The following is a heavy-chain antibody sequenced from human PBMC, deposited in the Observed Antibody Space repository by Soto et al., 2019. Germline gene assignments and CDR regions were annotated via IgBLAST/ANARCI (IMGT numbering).Heavy chain of an antibody. V-gene: IGHV3-23*01. CDR1: GLTFSSYA. CDR3: AKDPGFGELLTAYFDY. D-gene: IGHD3-10*01. J-gene: IGHJ4*02. CDR2: ISGGSGST. Sequence: PGGSLRLSCAASGLTFSSYAMSWVRQSPGKGLEWVSAISGGSGSTYYADSVKGRFTISRDNSKNTLYLQMNSLRAEDTALYYCAKDPGFGELLTAYFDYWGQGTLVTVSS.